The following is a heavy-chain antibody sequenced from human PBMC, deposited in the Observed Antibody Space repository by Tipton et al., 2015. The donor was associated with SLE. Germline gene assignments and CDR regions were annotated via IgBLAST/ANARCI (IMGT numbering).Heavy chain of an antibody. Sequence: GSLRLSCAGSGLTFSSYWMSWIRQAPGKGLEWVAQIKQDGSEIYYVDSVKGRFTISRDNAKNSLYLQMNSLRAEDTAVYYCAKGSQWLPLWGQGTLVTVSS. CDR2: IKQDGSEI. V-gene: IGHV3-7*03. J-gene: IGHJ4*02. D-gene: IGHD6-19*01. CDR1: GLTFSSYW. CDR3: AKGSQWLPL.